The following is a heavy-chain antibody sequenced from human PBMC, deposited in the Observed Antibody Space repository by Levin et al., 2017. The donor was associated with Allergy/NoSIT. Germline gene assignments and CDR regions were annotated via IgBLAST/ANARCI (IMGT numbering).Heavy chain of an antibody. V-gene: IGHV1-69*01. J-gene: IGHJ6*03. CDR3: AKVGYSSGPPPYYYYYYYMDV. CDR1: RGTFSSYA. CDR2: IIPIFGTA. D-gene: IGHD6-19*01. Sequence: KISCKASRGTFSSYAISWVRQAPGQGLEWMGGIIPIFGTANYAQKFQGRVTITADESTSTAYMELSSLRSEDTAVYYCAKVGYSSGPPPYYYYYYYMDVWGKGTTVTVAS.